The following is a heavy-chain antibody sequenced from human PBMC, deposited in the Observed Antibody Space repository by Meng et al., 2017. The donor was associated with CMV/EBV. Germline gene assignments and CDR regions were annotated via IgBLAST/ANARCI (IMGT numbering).Heavy chain of an antibody. Sequence: GESLKISCAASGFTFSSYWMSWVRQAPGKGLEWVANTKQDGSEKYYVDSVKGRFTISRDNAKNSLYLQMNSLRAEDTAVYYCARGYNWFDPWGQGTLVTVSS. CDR2: TKQDGSEK. J-gene: IGHJ5*02. CDR1: GFTFSSYW. V-gene: IGHV3-7*01. CDR3: ARGYNWFDP.